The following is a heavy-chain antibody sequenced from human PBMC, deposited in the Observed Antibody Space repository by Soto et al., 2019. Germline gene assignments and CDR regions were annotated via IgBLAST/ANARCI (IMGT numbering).Heavy chain of an antibody. Sequence: WWCXGLGCAASGFTLMNAVIAVFRHAPGKGLEWVGRIKSKSDGATTDYAAPVRGRFIISRDDSKNTLYLQMNSLKTEDKAVYYCTKGLTIFGVVIDTRGQRPLVT. CDR3: TKGLTIFGVVIDT. CDR2: IKSKSDGATT. CDR1: GFTLMNAV. D-gene: IGHD3-3*01. J-gene: IGHJ4*02. V-gene: IGHV3-15*01.